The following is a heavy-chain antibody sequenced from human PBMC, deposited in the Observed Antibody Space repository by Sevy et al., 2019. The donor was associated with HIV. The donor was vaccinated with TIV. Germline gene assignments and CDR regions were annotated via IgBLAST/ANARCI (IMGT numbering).Heavy chain of an antibody. J-gene: IGHJ6*02. Sequence: SETLSLTCTVSGGSNSSYYWSWIRQPPGKGLEWIGYIYYSGSTNYNPSLKSRVTISVDTSKNQFSLKLSSVTAADTAVYYCARDGDSGSYLRNYYYGMDVWGQGTTVTVSS. CDR2: IYYSGST. CDR1: GGSNSSYY. D-gene: IGHD1-26*01. CDR3: ARDGDSGSYLRNYYYGMDV. V-gene: IGHV4-59*01.